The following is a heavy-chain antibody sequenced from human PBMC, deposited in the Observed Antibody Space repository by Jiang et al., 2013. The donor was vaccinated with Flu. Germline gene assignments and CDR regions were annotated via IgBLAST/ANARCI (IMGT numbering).Heavy chain of an antibody. J-gene: IGHJ4*02. Sequence: GAEVKKPGESLKISCKASGYSFNTYWIGWVRQMAGRGLEWMTIIYPDDSDTRYSPSFQGQVTISADKSISTAYLQWRSLKASDSAMYYCVRVTYSSGWYFDYWGQGTLVTVPS. CDR2: IYPDDSDT. CDR1: GYSFNTYW. CDR3: VRVTYSSGWYFDY. D-gene: IGHD6-19*01. V-gene: IGHV5-51*03.